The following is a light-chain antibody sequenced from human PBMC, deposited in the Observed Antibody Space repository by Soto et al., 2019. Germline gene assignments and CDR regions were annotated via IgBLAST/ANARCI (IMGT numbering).Light chain of an antibody. CDR2: GAS. CDR1: QSVGSS. V-gene: IGKV3-20*01. J-gene: IGKJ4*01. CDR3: QQYGSSPPELT. Sequence: EIVLTQSPATLSLSPGERATLSCRASQSVGSSLAWYQQRPGQAPRLLIYGASTRATGIPVRFSGSGSGTDFTLSISRLEPEDFAVYYCQQYGSSPPELTFGGGTKVDIK.